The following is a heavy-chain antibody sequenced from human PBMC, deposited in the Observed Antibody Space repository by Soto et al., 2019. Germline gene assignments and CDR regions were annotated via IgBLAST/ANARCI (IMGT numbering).Heavy chain of an antibody. D-gene: IGHD2-2*02. CDR3: ARQTYCSSTSCYTVDS. Sequence: GESLKISCNGSGYSFTSYWICWVRQMPGKGLEWMGSIYLGDSDTRYSPSFQGQVTISADKSISTAYLQWSSLKASDTAMSYCARQTYCSSTSCYTVDSWGQGTLVTVSS. CDR2: IYLGDSDT. J-gene: IGHJ4*02. CDR1: GYSFTSYW. V-gene: IGHV5-51*01.